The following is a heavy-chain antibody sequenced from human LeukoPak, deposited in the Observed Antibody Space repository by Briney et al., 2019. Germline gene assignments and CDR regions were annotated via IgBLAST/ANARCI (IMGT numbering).Heavy chain of an antibody. CDR3: ARGYSYEGGLDY. V-gene: IGHV4-39*01. J-gene: IGHJ4*02. CDR2: IYYSGST. Sequence: RASETLSLTCTVSGGSISSSSYYWGWIRQPPGKGLEWIGSIYYSGSTYYNPSLKSRVTISVDTSKNQFSLKLSSVTAADTAVYYCARGYSYEGGLDYWGQGTLVTVSS. D-gene: IGHD5-18*01. CDR1: GGSISSSSYY.